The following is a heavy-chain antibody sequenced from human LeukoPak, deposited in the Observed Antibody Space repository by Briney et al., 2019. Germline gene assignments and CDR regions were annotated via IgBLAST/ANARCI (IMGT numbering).Heavy chain of an antibody. CDR1: GNTFTGYY. CDR2: ISAYNGNT. V-gene: IGHV1-18*04. Sequence: GASVKVPCKASGNTFTGYYMHWVRQAPGQGLEWMGWISAYNGNTNYAQKLQGRVTMTTDTSTSTAYMELRSLRSDDTAVYYCARDQSVGSGREDDDAFDIWGQGTMVTVSS. D-gene: IGHD6-19*01. J-gene: IGHJ3*02. CDR3: ARDQSVGSGREDDDAFDI.